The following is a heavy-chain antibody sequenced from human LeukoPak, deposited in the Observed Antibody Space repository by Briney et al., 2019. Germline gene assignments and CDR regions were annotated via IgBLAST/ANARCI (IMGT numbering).Heavy chain of an antibody. CDR1: GFTFSSSA. J-gene: IGHJ4*02. CDR3: AKQLGYCSDGSCYFPY. Sequence: GGSLRLSCAASGFTFSSSAMSWVRQAPGKGLEWVSAISNNGGYTYYADPVQGRFTISRDNSKSTLCLQMNSLRAEDTAVYYCAKQLGYCSDGSCYFPYWGQGTLVTVSS. D-gene: IGHD2-15*01. V-gene: IGHV3-23*01. CDR2: ISNNGGYT.